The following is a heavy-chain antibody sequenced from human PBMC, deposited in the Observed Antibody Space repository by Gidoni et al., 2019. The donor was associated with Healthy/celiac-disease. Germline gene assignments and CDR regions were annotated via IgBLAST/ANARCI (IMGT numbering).Heavy chain of an antibody. J-gene: IGHJ4*02. Sequence: VQLVESGGGLVQAGGSLSRPGAASGCTFCSHRMNWVRQAPGKGLVWVSDVSSSSSTVYYADSVKGRFTISRDNAKNSLYLQMNSLRDEDTAVYYCASADYDILTGYYTPFDYWGQGTLVTVSS. CDR2: VSSSSSTV. D-gene: IGHD3-9*01. CDR1: GCTFCSHR. V-gene: IGHV3-48*02. CDR3: ASADYDILTGYYTPFDY.